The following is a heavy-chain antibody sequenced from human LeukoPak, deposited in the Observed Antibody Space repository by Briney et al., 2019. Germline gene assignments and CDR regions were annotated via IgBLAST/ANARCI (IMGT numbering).Heavy chain of an antibody. CDR1: GYTFTSYY. V-gene: IGHV1-46*01. J-gene: IGHJ5*02. CDR3: ARDVGIVGANGWFDP. D-gene: IGHD1-26*01. CDR2: INPSGGST. Sequence: ASVNVSCKASGYTFTSYYMHWVRQAPGQGLEWMGIINPSGGSTSYAQKFQGRVTMTRDTSTSTVYMELSSLRSEDTAVYYCARDVGIVGANGWFDPWGQGTLVTVSS.